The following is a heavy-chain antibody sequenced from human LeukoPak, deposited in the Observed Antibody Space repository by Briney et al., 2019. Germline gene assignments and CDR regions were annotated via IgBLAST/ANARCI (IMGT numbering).Heavy chain of an antibody. J-gene: IGHJ6*02. D-gene: IGHD2-2*01. CDR2: IIPILGIA. V-gene: IGHV1-69*04. Sequence: ASVKVSCKASGGTFSSYAISWVRQAPGQGLEWMGRIIPILGIANYAQKFQGRVTITADKSTSTAYMELSSLRSEDTAVYYRAKSTRHYYYYGMDVWGQGTTVTVSS. CDR1: GGTFSSYA. CDR3: AKSTRHYYYYGMDV.